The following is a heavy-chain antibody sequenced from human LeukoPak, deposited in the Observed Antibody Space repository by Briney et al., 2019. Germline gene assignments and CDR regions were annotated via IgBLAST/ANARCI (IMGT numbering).Heavy chain of an antibody. CDR2: ISGSGGGT. V-gene: IGHV3-23*01. Sequence: GGSLRLSCASSGFTFSSYAMSWVRQAPGKGLEWVSGISGSGGGTYYADSVKGRFTISRDNSKNTLYLQMNSLKTEDTAVYYCTRQARDSYGYVLDYWGQGTLVTVSS. J-gene: IGHJ4*02. D-gene: IGHD5-18*01. CDR3: TRQARDSYGYVLDY. CDR1: GFTFSSYA.